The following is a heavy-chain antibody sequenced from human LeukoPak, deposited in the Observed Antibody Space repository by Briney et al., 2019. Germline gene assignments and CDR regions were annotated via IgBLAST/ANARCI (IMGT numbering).Heavy chain of an antibody. D-gene: IGHD3-22*01. CDR3: ARASYSYDINGWVPFDY. J-gene: IGHJ4*02. CDR2: IYTSGST. V-gene: IGHV4-4*07. Sequence: ASETLSLTCTVSGGSISSYYWSWIRQPAGKGLEWIGRIYTSGSTNYNPSLKSRVTISGDTSKNQFSLRLSSVTAADTAVYYCARASYSYDINGWVPFDYWGQGTLVTVSS. CDR1: GGSISSYY.